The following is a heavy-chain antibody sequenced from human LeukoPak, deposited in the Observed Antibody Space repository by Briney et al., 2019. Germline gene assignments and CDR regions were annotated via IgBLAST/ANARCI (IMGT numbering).Heavy chain of an antibody. Sequence: ASVKVSCKASGYTFTSYGISWVRQAPGQGLEWMGWISAYNGNTNYAQKLQGRVTMTTDTSTSTAYMELRSLRSDDTAVYYCARDCTNGVCRDAFDIWGQGTMVTVSS. D-gene: IGHD2-8*01. CDR2: ISAYNGNT. CDR1: GYTFTSYG. J-gene: IGHJ3*02. V-gene: IGHV1-18*01. CDR3: ARDCTNGVCRDAFDI.